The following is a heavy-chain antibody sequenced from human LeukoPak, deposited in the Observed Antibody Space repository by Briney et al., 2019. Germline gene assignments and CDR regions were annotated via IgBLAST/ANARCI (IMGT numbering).Heavy chain of an antibody. D-gene: IGHD3-22*01. Sequence: DTISDSCAVSGDSVSNNSTSWNSMKHSPSRGLEWLGRTYYRSKWYNDYAVSVKSRITINPDTSKNQFSLQLNSVNPEDTAVYYCARAWSKYYYDSSGYYSLDYFDYWGQGTLVTVSS. CDR3: ARAWSKYYYDSSGYYSLDYFDY. CDR1: GDSVSNNSTS. CDR2: TYYRSKWYN. V-gene: IGHV6-1*01. J-gene: IGHJ4*02.